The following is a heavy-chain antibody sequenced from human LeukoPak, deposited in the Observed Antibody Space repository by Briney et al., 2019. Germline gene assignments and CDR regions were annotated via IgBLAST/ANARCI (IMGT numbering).Heavy chain of an antibody. D-gene: IGHD6-13*01. V-gene: IGHV4-34*01. CDR1: GGSFSGYY. CDR2: INHSGST. CDR3: ARGYSRSWYQAVVYIWLDP. Sequence: SQTLSLTCAVYGGSFSGYYWNWIRQSSGKGLEWIGEINHSGSTNYNPSLKSRVTISVDTSKNQFSLNLTSVTAADTAVYYCARGYSRSWYQAVVYIWLDPWGQGTLVTVSS. J-gene: IGHJ5*02.